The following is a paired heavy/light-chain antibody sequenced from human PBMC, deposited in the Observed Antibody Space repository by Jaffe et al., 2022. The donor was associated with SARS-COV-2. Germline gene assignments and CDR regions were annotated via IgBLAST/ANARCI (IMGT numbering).Heavy chain of an antibody. V-gene: IGHV5-51*01. D-gene: IGHD3-16*01. CDR1: GFSFTSYW. Sequence: EVQLVQSGAEVKKPGESLKISCKGSGFSFTSYWIGWVRQMPGKGLEWMGVIWPDDSDTRYSPSFQGQVTISADRSISTAYLQWSSLKASDTAMYYCARKGKDYSKIYFFDYWGQGTLVTVSS. J-gene: IGHJ4*02. CDR3: ARKGKDYSKIYFFDY. CDR2: IWPDDSDT.
Light chain of an antibody. CDR1: SSDVGGYDY. CDR3: TSYTSSSTWV. J-gene: IGLJ3*02. V-gene: IGLV2-14*03. CDR2: DVN. Sequence: QSALTQPASVSGSPGQSIPISCTGTSSDVGGYDYVSWYQQYPGKAPKLIIYDVNSRPSGVSNRFSGSKSGNTASLTISGLQAEDEADYFCTSYTSSSTWVFGRGTKLTVL.